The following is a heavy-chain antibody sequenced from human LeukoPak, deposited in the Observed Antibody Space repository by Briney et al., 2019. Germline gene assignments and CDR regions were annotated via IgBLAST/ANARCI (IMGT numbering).Heavy chain of an antibody. CDR1: GYTFTSYY. D-gene: IGHD2-2*01. CDR3: ARDPEGYCSSTSCYAAYFDY. V-gene: IGHV1-46*01. CDR2: INPSGGST. J-gene: IGHJ4*02. Sequence: ASVKVSCKASGYTFTSYYMHWVRQAPGQGLEWMGIINPSGGSTSYAQKFQGRVTMTRDTSTSTVYMELSSLRSEDTAVYYCARDPEGYCSSTSCYAAYFDYWGQGTLVTVSS.